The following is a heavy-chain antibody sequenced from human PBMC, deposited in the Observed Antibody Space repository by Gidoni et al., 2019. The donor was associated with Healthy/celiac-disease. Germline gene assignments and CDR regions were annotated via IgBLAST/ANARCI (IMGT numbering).Heavy chain of an antibody. V-gene: IGHV1-2*02. D-gene: IGHD6-13*01. CDR1: GYTFTGYY. J-gene: IGHJ5*02. CDR3: ARDRRTAPGIAAAGRSLSA. Sequence: QVQLVQSGAEVKKPGASVKVSCKASGYTFTGYYMHWVRQAPGQGLEWMGWINPNSGGTNYAQKFQGRVTRTRDTSISTAYMELSRLRSDDTAVYYCARDRRTAPGIAAAGRSLSAWGQGTLVTVSS. CDR2: INPNSGGT.